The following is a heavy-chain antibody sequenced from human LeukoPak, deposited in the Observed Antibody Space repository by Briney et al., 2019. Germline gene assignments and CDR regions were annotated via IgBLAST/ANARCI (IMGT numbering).Heavy chain of an antibody. J-gene: IGHJ4*02. CDR1: GFTFSSYA. Sequence: GSLRLSCAASGFTFSSYAMHWVRQPPGKALEWIGNIFYSGSTYYSPSLKSRVTISLDTSRNQFSLKLNSVTAADTAVYYCARARFGGVTHNFDYWGQGTLVTVSS. CDR3: ARARFGGVTHNFDY. D-gene: IGHD3-16*01. CDR2: IFYSGST. V-gene: IGHV4-59*12.